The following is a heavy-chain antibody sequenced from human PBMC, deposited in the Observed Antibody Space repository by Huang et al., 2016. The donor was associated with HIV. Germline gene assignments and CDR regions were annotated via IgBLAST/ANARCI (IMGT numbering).Heavy chain of an antibody. CDR1: GYIFTSYW. J-gene: IGHJ4*02. CDR3: ARLSTTWYFDY. Sequence: EVQLVQSGAEVKKPGESLKISCNGSGYIFTSYWIGWVRQIPGKGLEWIVINSPAASDTRSRPSFQGQVTISAAKSISTAYLQWSSLKASDTAMYYCARLSTTWYFDYWGQGTLVTVSS. D-gene: IGHD1-1*01. V-gene: IGHV5-51*01. CDR2: NSPAASDT.